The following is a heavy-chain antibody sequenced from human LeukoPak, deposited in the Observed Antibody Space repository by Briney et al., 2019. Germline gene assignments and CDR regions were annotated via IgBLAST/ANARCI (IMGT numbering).Heavy chain of an antibody. J-gene: IGHJ4*02. CDR1: GDSITSGNYY. Sequence: PSETLSLTCTVSGDSITSGNYYWSWIRQPAGKGLEWIGRIYTSGSTNYNPSLKSRVTISVDTSKNQFSLKLSSVTAADTAVYYCASSQWELEARGNSFDYWGQGTLVTVSS. CDR3: ASSQWELEARGNSFDY. V-gene: IGHV4-61*02. D-gene: IGHD1-26*01. CDR2: IYTSGST.